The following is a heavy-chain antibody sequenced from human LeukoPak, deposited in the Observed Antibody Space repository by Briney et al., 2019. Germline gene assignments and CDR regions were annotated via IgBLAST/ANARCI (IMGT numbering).Heavy chain of an antibody. D-gene: IGHD6-13*01. CDR1: GFTFSSYS. Sequence: GGSLRLSCAASGFTFSSYSMNWVRQAPGKGLEWVSSISSSSSYIYYADSVKGRFTISRDNAKNSLYLQMNSLRVEDTAVYYCARASSSWSYYYYMDVWGKGTTVTVSS. V-gene: IGHV3-21*01. CDR2: ISSSSSYI. J-gene: IGHJ6*03. CDR3: ARASSSWSYYYYMDV.